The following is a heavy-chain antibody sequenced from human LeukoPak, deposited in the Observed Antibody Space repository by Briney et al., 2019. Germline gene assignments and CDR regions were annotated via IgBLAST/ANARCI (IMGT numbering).Heavy chain of an antibody. CDR2: ISPTSGDT. CDR3: VRDGLNWNYDY. J-gene: IGHJ4*02. V-gene: IGHV1-2*02. D-gene: IGHD1-7*01. CDR1: GYTLTGYY. Sequence: ASVKVSCKTSGYTLTGYYMHWVRQAPGQGLEWMGWISPTSGDTRYAQKFRGRVAMTRETSISTAYMELSRLRSDDTAVYYCVRDGLNWNYDYWGQGTLVAVSS.